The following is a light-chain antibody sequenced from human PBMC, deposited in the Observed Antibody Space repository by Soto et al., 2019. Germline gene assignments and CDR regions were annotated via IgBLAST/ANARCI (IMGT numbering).Light chain of an antibody. Sequence: QSVLTQPASVSGSPGQSVTISCTGTFSDIGGYNYVSWYQQHPGKAPKLMIYEVDNRPSGVSNRFSGSKSGNTASLTISGRQAEDEADYYCTSYRDSSTLRVFGGGTKLTVL. J-gene: IGLJ3*02. CDR2: EVD. CDR1: FSDIGGYNY. V-gene: IGLV2-14*01. CDR3: TSYRDSSTLRV.